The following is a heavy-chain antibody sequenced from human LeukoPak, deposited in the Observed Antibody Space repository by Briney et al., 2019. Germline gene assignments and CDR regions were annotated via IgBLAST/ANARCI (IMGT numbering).Heavy chain of an antibody. CDR2: IGTAGDT. CDR1: GFTFSSYD. V-gene: IGHV3-13*01. CDR3: ARAVARAAGDYFDY. Sequence: GGSLRLSCAASGFTFSSYDMHWVRHATGKGLEWVSAIGTAGDTYYPGSVKGRFTISRENAKNSLYLQMNSLRAGDTAVYYCARAVARAAGDYFDYWGQGTLVTVSS. D-gene: IGHD6-19*01. J-gene: IGHJ4*02.